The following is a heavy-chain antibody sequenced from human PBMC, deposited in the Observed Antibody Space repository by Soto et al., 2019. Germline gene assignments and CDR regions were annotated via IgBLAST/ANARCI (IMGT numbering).Heavy chain of an antibody. J-gene: IGHJ6*02. Sequence: SLTCTVSGGSISSSSYYWGWIRQPPGKGLEWIGSIYYSGSTYYNPSLKSRVTISVDTSKNQFSLKLSSVTAADTAVYYCARQGGSSSGWYNYYYYYGMDVWGQGTTVTVSS. CDR3: ARQGGSSSGWYNYYYYYGMDV. CDR2: IYYSGST. CDR1: GGSISSSSYY. V-gene: IGHV4-39*01. D-gene: IGHD6-19*01.